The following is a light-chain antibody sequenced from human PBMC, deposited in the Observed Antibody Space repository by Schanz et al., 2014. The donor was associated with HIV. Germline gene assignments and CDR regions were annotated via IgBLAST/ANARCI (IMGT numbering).Light chain of an antibody. V-gene: IGLV2-14*03. CDR3: GSFTTSSTWV. J-gene: IGLJ3*02. CDR1: SSDVGGYDY. Sequence: QSALTQPASVSGSPGQSITISCTGDSSDVGGYDYVSWYQQHPGKAPKLIIYDVTDRPSGVSFRFSGSKSGNTASLTISGXXSEDEAFYYCGSFTTSSTWVFGGGTKLTVL. CDR2: DVT.